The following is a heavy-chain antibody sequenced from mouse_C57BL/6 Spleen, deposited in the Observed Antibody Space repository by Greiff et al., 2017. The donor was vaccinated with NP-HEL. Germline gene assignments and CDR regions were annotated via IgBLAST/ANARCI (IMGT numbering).Heavy chain of an antibody. CDR2: IYPGSGST. J-gene: IGHJ4*01. CDR1: GYTFTSYW. Sequence: VQLQQSGAELVKPGASVKMSCKASGYTFTSYWITWVKQRPGQGLEWIGDIYPGSGSTNYNEKFKSKATLTVDTSASTAYMHISSLTAEDPSVYYCARSGLTAYYAMDYWGQGTSVTVSS. D-gene: IGHD1-2*01. V-gene: IGHV1-55*01. CDR3: ARSGLTAYYAMDY.